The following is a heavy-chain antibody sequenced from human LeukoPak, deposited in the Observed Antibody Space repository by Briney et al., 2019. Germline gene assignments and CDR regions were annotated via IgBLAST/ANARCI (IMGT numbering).Heavy chain of an antibody. Sequence: GASVKVSCKASGYTFTGYYMHWVRQAPGQGLEWMGWINPNSGGTNYAQKFQGRVTMTRDTSISTAYMELSRLRSDGTAVYYCARSYYDILTGYSPAFDYWGQGTLVTVSS. J-gene: IGHJ4*02. CDR3: ARSYYDILTGYSPAFDY. CDR1: GYTFTGYY. CDR2: INPNSGGT. V-gene: IGHV1-2*02. D-gene: IGHD3-9*01.